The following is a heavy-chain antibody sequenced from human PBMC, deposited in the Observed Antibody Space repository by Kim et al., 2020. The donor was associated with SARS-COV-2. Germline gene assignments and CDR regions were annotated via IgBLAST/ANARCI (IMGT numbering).Heavy chain of an antibody. V-gene: IGHV4-31*03. Sequence: SETLSLTCTVSGGSISSGGYYWSWIRQHPGKGLEWIGYIYYSGSTYYNPSLKSRVTISVDTSKNQFSLKLSSVTAADTAVYYCARDCQRGSYYFPDAFDIWGQGTMVTVSS. CDR1: GGSISSGGYY. CDR3: ARDCQRGSYYFPDAFDI. CDR2: IYYSGST. J-gene: IGHJ3*02. D-gene: IGHD1-26*01.